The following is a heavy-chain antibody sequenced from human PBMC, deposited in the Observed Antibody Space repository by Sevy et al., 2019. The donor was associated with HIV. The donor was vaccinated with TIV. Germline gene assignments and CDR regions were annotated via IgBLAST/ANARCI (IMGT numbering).Heavy chain of an antibody. CDR2: IYYTGST. V-gene: IGHV4-31*03. CDR3: ARDPCTDNSCYHYFDN. Sequence: SETLSLTCTVSGESISSGDSYWNWIRQHPGKGLEWIGFIYYTGSTYPNPSFEGRVVVSVDTSKNQISLNLTSVTAADTAVYYCARDPCTDNSCYHYFDNWGQGTLVTVSS. CDR1: GESISSGDSY. J-gene: IGHJ4*02. D-gene: IGHD2-15*01.